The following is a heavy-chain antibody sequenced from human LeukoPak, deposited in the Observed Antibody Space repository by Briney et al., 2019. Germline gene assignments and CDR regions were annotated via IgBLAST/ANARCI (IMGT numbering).Heavy chain of an antibody. D-gene: IGHD3-3*01. CDR2: IYYSGST. Sequence: PSETLSLTCTVSGGSISGSSYYWGWIRQPPGKGLEWIGSIYYSGSTYYNPSLKSRVTISVDTSKNQFSLKLSSVTAADTAVYYCARDLAYYDFWSGYYFDYWGQGTLVTVSS. CDR1: GGSISGSSYY. J-gene: IGHJ4*02. V-gene: IGHV4-39*02. CDR3: ARDLAYYDFWSGYYFDY.